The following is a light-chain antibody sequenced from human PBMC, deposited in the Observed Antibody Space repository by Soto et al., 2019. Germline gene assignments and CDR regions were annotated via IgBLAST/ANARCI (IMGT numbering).Light chain of an antibody. CDR1: QNINNNY. J-gene: IGKJ5*01. CDR3: QQYNNWPIT. V-gene: IGKV3-15*01. Sequence: EIVLTQSPATLSLSPGGRATLSCRASQNINNNYLAWYQHKPGQAPRLLIYGASTRATGIPARFSGSGSGTEFTLTISSLQSEDFAVYYCQQYNNWPITFGQGTRLEIK. CDR2: GAS.